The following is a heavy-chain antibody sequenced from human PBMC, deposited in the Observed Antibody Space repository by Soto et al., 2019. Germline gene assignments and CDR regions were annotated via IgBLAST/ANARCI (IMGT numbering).Heavy chain of an antibody. D-gene: IGHD3-22*01. CDR2: IKSKTDGGTT. CDR1: GFTFSNAW. CDR3: TTVHDSTGYYIRDAFDI. V-gene: IGHV3-15*07. Sequence: EVQLVESGGGLVKPGGSLRLSCAASGFTFSNAWMNWVRQAPGKGLEWVGRIKSKTDGGTTDYAGPVKGRFTISRDDAKNTLYLQMNSLKTEDTVVYYCTTVHDSTGYYIRDAFDIWGQGTMVTVSS. J-gene: IGHJ3*02.